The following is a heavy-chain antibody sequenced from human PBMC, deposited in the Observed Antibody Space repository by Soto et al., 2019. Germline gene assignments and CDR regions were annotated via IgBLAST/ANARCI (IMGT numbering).Heavy chain of an antibody. Sequence: VQLVESGGGLVQPGGSLRLSCAASGFTFSTYWMHWVRQAPGEGLVWVSAIKNDGARTSYADSVKGRFTISRDNAKNTLYLQLNNLRAEDTAVYYCARDLRSHFDYWGHGTLVTVSS. V-gene: IGHV3-74*01. CDR2: IKNDGART. J-gene: IGHJ4*01. CDR1: GFTFSTYW. CDR3: ARDLRSHFDY.